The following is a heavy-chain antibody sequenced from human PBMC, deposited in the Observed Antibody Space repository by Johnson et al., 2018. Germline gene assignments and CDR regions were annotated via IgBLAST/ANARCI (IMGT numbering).Heavy chain of an antibody. Sequence: EVQLVESGGDLVQPGGSLKLSCAASGFSFSGSAMHWVRQASGKGLEWVGRIRSKANDYATVYAASVKGRFTISRDDSKQTAYLQRNSLKTEDTAGYYCTRVEVDPAILDSLAIWGQGTMVTVSS. CDR1: GFSFSGSA. CDR3: TRVEVDPAILDSLAI. CDR2: IRSKANDYAT. D-gene: IGHD1-1*01. J-gene: IGHJ3*02. V-gene: IGHV3-73*02.